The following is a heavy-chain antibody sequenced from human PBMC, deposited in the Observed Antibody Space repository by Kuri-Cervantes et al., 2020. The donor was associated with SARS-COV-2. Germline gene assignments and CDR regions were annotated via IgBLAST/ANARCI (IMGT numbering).Heavy chain of an antibody. J-gene: IGHJ4*02. V-gene: IGHV3-23*01. D-gene: IGHD1-1*01. CDR3: VRDGDHWNFDY. CDR1: GFTFSSYA. Sequence: GGSLRLSCAASGFTFSSYAMSWVRQAPGKGLEWVSAISGSGGSTYYADSVKGRFTLSRGNAKNMLFLQMNSLRAEDTAVYYCVRDGDHWNFDYWGQGTLVTVSS. CDR2: ISGSGGST.